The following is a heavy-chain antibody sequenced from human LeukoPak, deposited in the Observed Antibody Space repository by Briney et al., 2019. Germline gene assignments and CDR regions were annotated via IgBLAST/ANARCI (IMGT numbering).Heavy chain of an antibody. CDR2: IKQDGSEK. J-gene: IGHJ4*02. CDR1: GFTFSSYA. CDR3: AKVQSMDYYDSSGPRYFDY. D-gene: IGHD3-22*01. V-gene: IGHV3-7*03. Sequence: LPGGSLRLSCAASGFTFSSYAMSWVRQAPGKGLEWVANIKQDGSEKYYVDSVKGRFTISRDNAKNSLYLQMNSLRAEDTALYYCAKVQSMDYYDSSGPRYFDYWGQGTLVTVSS.